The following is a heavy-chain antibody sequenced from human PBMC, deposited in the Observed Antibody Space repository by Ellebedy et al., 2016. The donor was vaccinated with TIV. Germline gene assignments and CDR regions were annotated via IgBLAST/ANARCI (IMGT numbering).Heavy chain of an antibody. V-gene: IGHV3-7*01. CDR3: AAEAWWRLDS. D-gene: IGHD2-15*01. Sequence: PGGSLRLSCVDSGPIFSHNWMSWVRQAPGKGLEWVAKIDPLGSQKSYVDSVKGRFTISRDNAANSLFLEMNSRRVEDTAVYYCAAEAWWRLDSWGQGTLVTVSS. CDR1: GPIFSHNW. J-gene: IGHJ4*02. CDR2: IDPLGSQK.